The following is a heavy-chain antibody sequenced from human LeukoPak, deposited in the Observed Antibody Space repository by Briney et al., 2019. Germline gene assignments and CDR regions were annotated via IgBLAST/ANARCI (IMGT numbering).Heavy chain of an antibody. J-gene: IGHJ5*02. V-gene: IGHV4-34*01. CDR1: GGSFSGYY. CDR2: INHSGST. Sequence: SEILSLTCAVYGGSFSGYYWSWIRQPPGKGLEWIGEINHSGSTNYNPSLKSRVTISVDTSKNQFSLKLSSVTAADTAVYYCARGRYCSSTSCPRGWFDPWGQGTLVTVSS. D-gene: IGHD2-2*01. CDR3: ARGRYCSSTSCPRGWFDP.